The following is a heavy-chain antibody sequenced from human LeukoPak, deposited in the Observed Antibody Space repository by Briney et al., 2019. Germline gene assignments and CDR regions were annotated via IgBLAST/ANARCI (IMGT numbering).Heavy chain of an antibody. J-gene: IGHJ4*02. Sequence: GGSLRLSCAASGFTFISYAMSWVREAPGKGLERVSAISGSGVSTYYADSVKGRFTISRDNSKNTLYLQMNSLRAEDTAVYYCAKDLTLVTVTDYWGQGTLVTVSS. CDR2: ISGSGVST. V-gene: IGHV3-23*01. CDR3: AKDLTLVTVTDY. D-gene: IGHD4-23*01. CDR1: GFTFISYA.